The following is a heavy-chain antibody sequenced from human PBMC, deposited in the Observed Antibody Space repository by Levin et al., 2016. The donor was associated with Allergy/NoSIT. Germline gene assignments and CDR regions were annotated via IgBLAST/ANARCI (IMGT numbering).Heavy chain of an antibody. V-gene: IGHV3-30*18. Sequence: WIRQPPGKGLEWVAVISYDGSNKYYADSVKGRFTISRDNSKNTLYLQMNSLRAEDTAVYYCAKSELIVVVPSHLDYWGQGTLVTVSS. CDR3: AKSELIVVVPSHLDY. CDR2: ISYDGSNK. D-gene: IGHD3-22*01. J-gene: IGHJ4*02.